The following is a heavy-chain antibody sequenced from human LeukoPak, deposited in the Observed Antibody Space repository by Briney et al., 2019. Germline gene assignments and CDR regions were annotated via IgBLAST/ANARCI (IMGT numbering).Heavy chain of an antibody. D-gene: IGHD1-14*01. V-gene: IGHV4-59*01. CDR3: ARGRPHNGMYFDY. Sequence: SETLSLTCIVSGASLSTYYGTWIRQAPGKGLEWIGYIFYSGGTNYNSSLKSRVTLSIDTSKNQSSLELTSVTAADTAVYYCARGRPHNGMYFDYWGQGTLVTVSS. CDR2: IFYSGGT. CDR1: GASLSTYY. J-gene: IGHJ4*02.